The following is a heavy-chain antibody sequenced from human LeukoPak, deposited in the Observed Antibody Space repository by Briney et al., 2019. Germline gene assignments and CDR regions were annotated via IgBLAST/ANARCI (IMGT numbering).Heavy chain of an antibody. Sequence: GGSLRLSCAASGFSFSGYWMHWVRQVPGKGLVWVSRIERDGTTISYADSVRGRFTISRDNAKNTLYLQMNSLRAEDTAVYYCAREHRKEGATVDNWGQGTLATVSS. CDR1: GFSFSGYW. D-gene: IGHD1-26*01. J-gene: IGHJ4*02. CDR3: AREHRKEGATVDN. CDR2: IERDGTTI. V-gene: IGHV3-74*01.